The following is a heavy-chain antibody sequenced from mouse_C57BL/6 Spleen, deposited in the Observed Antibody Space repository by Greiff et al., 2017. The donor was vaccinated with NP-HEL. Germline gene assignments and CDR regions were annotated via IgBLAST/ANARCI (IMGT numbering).Heavy chain of an antibody. D-gene: IGHD1-1*01. J-gene: IGHJ4*01. Sequence: EVQRVESGGGLVQPKGSLKLSCAASGFSFNTYAMNWVRQAPGKGLEWVARIRSKSNNYATYYADSVKDRFTISRDDSESMLYLQMNNLKTEDTAMYYCVRALDFYYYGSRRAMDYWGQGTSVTVSS. V-gene: IGHV10-1*01. CDR3: VRALDFYYYGSRRAMDY. CDR1: GFSFNTYA. CDR2: IRSKSNNYAT.